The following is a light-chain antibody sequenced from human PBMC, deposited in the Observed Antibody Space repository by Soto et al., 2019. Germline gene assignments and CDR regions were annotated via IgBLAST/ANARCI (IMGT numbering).Light chain of an antibody. CDR2: AAS. CDR3: QQSYSTPPWT. Sequence: DIQMTQSPSSLSASVGDRVTITCRASQSIVTYLNWYLQKPGKVPKLLIYAASNLQSGVPSRFSGSGSRTDFTLTISSLQPEDFATYFCQQSYSTPPWTFGQGTKVEIK. V-gene: IGKV1-39*01. CDR1: QSIVTY. J-gene: IGKJ1*01.